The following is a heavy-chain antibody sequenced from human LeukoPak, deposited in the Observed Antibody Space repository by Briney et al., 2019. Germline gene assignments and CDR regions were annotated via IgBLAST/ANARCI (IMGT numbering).Heavy chain of an antibody. Sequence: DGSLPLPRAASRFTFSRYAMSWVRQAPGKGLEWVSAVNNKGNNKYYADSVKGRFTISRDNSKNTLYLQMDSLRAEDTAVYYCAKDVRGGPILGAGSVDFWGQAT. CDR2: VNNKGNNK. V-gene: IGHV3-23*05. CDR1: RFTFSRYA. CDR3: AKDVRGGPILGAGSVDF. D-gene: IGHD1-26*01. J-gene: IGHJ4*02.